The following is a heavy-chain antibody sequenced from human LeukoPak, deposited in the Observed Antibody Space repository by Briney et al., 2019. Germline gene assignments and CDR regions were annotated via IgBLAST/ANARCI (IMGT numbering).Heavy chain of an antibody. CDR3: ARQPIAVAGTWHLALPGYFDY. CDR2: IIPILGIA. D-gene: IGHD6-19*01. J-gene: IGHJ4*02. CDR1: GGTFSSYA. Sequence: SVKVSCKASGGTFSSYAISWVRQAPGQGLEWMGRIIPILGIANYAQKFQGRVTITADKSTSTAYMELSSLRSEDTAVYYCARQPIAVAGTWHLALPGYFDYWGQGTLVTVSS. V-gene: IGHV1-69*04.